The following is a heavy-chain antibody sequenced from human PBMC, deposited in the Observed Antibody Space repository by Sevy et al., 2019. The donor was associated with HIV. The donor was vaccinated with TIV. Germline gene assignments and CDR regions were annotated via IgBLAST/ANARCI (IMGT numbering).Heavy chain of an antibody. V-gene: IGHV3-48*01. CDR1: GFTFSSYS. J-gene: IGHJ4*02. CDR2: ISSSSSTI. Sequence: GGSLRLSCAASGFTFSSYSMNWVRQAPGKGLEWVSYISSSSSTIYYADSLKGGFTISKDKAKNSLYLQMNSLRAEDTDGYYCAREDYYGSGSYYGPLDYWGQGTLVTVSS. D-gene: IGHD3-10*01. CDR3: AREDYYGSGSYYGPLDY.